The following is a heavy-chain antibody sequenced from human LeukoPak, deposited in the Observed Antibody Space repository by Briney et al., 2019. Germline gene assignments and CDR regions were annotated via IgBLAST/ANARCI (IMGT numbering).Heavy chain of an antibody. CDR1: GYTFTSYY. V-gene: IGHV1-46*01. CDR2: INPSGGST. D-gene: IGHD3-3*01. J-gene: IGHJ3*02. Sequence: GASVKVSCKASGYTFTSYYMHWVRQAPGQGLEWMGIINPSGGSTSYAQKFQGRVTMTRDTSTSTVYMELSSLRSEDTAVYYCARAGVEYDFWSGYAFDIWGQGTMVTVSS. CDR3: ARAGVEYDFWSGYAFDI.